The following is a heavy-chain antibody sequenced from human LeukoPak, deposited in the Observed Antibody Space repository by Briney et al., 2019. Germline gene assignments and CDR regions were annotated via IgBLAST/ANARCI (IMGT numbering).Heavy chain of an antibody. D-gene: IGHD3-22*01. J-gene: IGHJ4*02. V-gene: IGHV3-15*01. CDR1: GFTFANAW. CDR2: IKSKSDGGTT. Sequence: GGSLRLSCAASGFTFANAWMNWVRQAPGKGLEWVGRIKSKSDGGTTDYAAPVKGRLTISRDDKKDTLYQQMNSLKTEDTAVYYSTTDGDYYDSSGYLDYWGQGTLVTVSS. CDR3: TTDGDYYDSSGYLDY.